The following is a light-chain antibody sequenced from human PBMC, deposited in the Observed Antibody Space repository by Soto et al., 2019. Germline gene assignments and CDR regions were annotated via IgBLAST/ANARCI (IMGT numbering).Light chain of an antibody. CDR1: QGIRND. V-gene: IGKV1-6*02. J-gene: IGKJ1*01. CDR2: AAS. Sequence: AIHVTQSPSSLSAYIGDRVTITCRASQGIRNDLSWYQQKPGKAPKLLIYAASSLQSGVPSRFSGSGSGTDFTLTISSLQPEDFATYYCQESDSGLWGTCGQGAKVDI. CDR3: QESDSGLWGT.